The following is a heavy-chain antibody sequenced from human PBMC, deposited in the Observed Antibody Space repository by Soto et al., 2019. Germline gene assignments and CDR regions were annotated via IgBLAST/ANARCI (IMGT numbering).Heavy chain of an antibody. Sequence: QVQLVQSGSEVTKPGSSVKVSCKASGGTFSSYAISWVRQAPGQGLEWMGGIIPIFGTANYAQKFQGRVTITADESTRTAYMELSSLRSEDTAVYYCARDGLSFPDAFDIWGQGTMVTVSS. V-gene: IGHV1-69*01. CDR3: ARDGLSFPDAFDI. D-gene: IGHD3-3*02. J-gene: IGHJ3*02. CDR2: IIPIFGTA. CDR1: GGTFSSYA.